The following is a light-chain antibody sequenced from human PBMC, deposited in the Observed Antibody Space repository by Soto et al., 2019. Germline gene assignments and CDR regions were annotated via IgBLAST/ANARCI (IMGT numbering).Light chain of an antibody. CDR2: GAS. J-gene: IGKJ1*01. CDR3: QQSCSTPWT. V-gene: IGKV3-20*01. CDR1: QSGSSSY. Sequence: IVSTQSPCTLPDSPGETATLSCRASQSGSSSYLAWYQQKPGQAPRLLIYGASSRDTGIPARFSGSGSGTDFTLTISRLEPEDFAGYYCQQSCSTPWTFGQGTKVDIK.